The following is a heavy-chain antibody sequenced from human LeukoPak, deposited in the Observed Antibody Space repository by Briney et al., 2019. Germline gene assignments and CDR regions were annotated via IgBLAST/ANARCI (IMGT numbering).Heavy chain of an antibody. CDR3: ARDFFPIVDSSWYEIGY. J-gene: IGHJ4*02. V-gene: IGHV3-30-3*01. D-gene: IGHD6-13*01. Sequence: PGGSLRLSCAAYGFTFSSYAMSWVRQAPGKGLEWVTVISYDGYDKSYADSVRGRFTISRDNSKNTLYLQMDSLRSEDTAVYYCARDFFPIVDSSWYEIGYWGQGTLVPVSS. CDR2: ISYDGYDK. CDR1: GFTFSSYA.